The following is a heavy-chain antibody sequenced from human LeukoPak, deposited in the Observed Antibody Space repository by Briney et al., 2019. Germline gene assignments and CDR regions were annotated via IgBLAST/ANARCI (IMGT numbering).Heavy chain of an antibody. D-gene: IGHD1-26*01. CDR3: ATSGTYPYWYFDL. J-gene: IGHJ2*01. CDR2: ISSSSSYI. V-gene: IGHV3-21*01. Sequence: GGPLRLSCAASGFTFSSYSMNWVRQAPGKGLEWVSSISSSSSYIYYADSVKGRFTISRDNAKNTLYLQMNSLRAEDTAVYYCATSGTYPYWYFDLWGRGTLVTVSS. CDR1: GFTFSSYS.